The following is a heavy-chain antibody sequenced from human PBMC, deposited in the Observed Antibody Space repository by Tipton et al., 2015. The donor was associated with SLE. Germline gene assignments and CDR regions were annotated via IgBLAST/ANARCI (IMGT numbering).Heavy chain of an antibody. CDR2: IYYSGST. V-gene: IGHV4-59*01. J-gene: IGHJ2*01. CDR1: GGSISNYY. Sequence: TLSLTCTVSGGSISNYYWSWIRQPPGKGLYWIGYIYYSGSTSYNPSLKSRVTISVDTSKNQFSLKLSSVTAADTALYYCARTATSGAVGWYFDLWGRGTLVTVSS. D-gene: IGHD2-15*01. CDR3: ARTATSGAVGWYFDL.